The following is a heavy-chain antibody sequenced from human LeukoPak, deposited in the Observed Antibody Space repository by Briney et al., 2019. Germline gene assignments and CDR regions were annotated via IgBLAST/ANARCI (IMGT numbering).Heavy chain of an antibody. CDR1: GFTFSSYA. V-gene: IGHV3-23*01. CDR3: ARDRRKLRFSEWLNSPFDY. Sequence: GGSLRLSYAASGFTFSSYAMSWVRQAPGKGLEWVSAISGSGGSTYYADSVKGRFTISRDNSKNTLYLQMNGLRAEDTAVYYCARDRRKLRFSEWLNSPFDYWGQGTLVTVSS. D-gene: IGHD3-3*01. J-gene: IGHJ4*02. CDR2: ISGSGGST.